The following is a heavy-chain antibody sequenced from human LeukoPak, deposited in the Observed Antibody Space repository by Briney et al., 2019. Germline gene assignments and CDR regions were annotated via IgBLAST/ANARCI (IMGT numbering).Heavy chain of an antibody. CDR3: ARGASCSSTTCYVSDAFDI. V-gene: IGHV4-34*01. Sequence: PSETLSLTCAVYGGSFSGYYWSWIRQPPGKGLEWIGEINHSGSTNCNPSLKSRVTMSVDTSKNQFSVKLSSVTAADTAVYYCARGASCSSTTCYVSDAFDIWGQGTMVTVSS. CDR2: INHSGST. J-gene: IGHJ3*02. D-gene: IGHD2-2*01. CDR1: GGSFSGYY.